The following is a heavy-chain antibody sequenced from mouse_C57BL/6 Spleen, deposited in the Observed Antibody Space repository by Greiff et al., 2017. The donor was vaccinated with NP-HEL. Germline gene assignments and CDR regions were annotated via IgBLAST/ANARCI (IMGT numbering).Heavy chain of an antibody. V-gene: IGHV5-16*01. CDR3: ARGGNAPFAY. CDR1: GFTFSDYY. CDR2: INYDGSST. Sequence: EVMLVESEGGLVQPGSSMKLSCTASGFTFSDYYMAWVRQVPEKGLEWVANINYDGSSTYYLDSLKSRFIISRDNAKNILYLQMSSLKSEDTATYYCARGGNAPFAYWGQGTLVTVSA. J-gene: IGHJ3*01. D-gene: IGHD2-1*01.